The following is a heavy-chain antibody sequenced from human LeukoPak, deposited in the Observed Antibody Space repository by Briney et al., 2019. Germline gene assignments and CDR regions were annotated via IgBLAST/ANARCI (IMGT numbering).Heavy chain of an antibody. V-gene: IGHV3-7*03. CDR1: GFTFSSYS. CDR2: IRQDGSEK. Sequence: GGSLRLSCAASGFTFSSYSMNWVRQAPGKGLEWVANIRQDGSEKYYVDSVKGRFTISRDNAKNSLYLQMNSLRAEDTAMFYCTRGLDVFDIWGRGTMVPALQ. CDR3: TRGLDVFDI. J-gene: IGHJ3*02.